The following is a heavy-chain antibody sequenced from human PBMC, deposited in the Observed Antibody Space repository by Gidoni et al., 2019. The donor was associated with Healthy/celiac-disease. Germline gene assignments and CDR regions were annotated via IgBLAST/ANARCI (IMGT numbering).Heavy chain of an antibody. J-gene: IGHJ6*02. Sequence: QVQLVESGGGVVQPGRSLRLSCAASGFTFSSYAMHWVRQAPGKGLEWVAVISYDGSNKYYADSVKGRFTISRDNSKNTLYLQMNSLRAEDTAVYYCARDYGGSYNQAYYYGMDVWGQGTTVTVSS. V-gene: IGHV3-30-3*01. CDR1: GFTFSSYA. D-gene: IGHD1-26*01. CDR2: ISYDGSNK. CDR3: ARDYGGSYNQAYYYGMDV.